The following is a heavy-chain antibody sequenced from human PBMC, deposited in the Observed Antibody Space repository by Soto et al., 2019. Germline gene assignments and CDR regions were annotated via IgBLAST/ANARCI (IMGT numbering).Heavy chain of an antibody. CDR2: IIPILGIA. V-gene: IGHV1-69*02. Sequence: GASVKVSCKASGGTFSSYTISWVRQAPGQGLEWMGRIIPILGIANYAQKFQGRVTITADKSTSTAYMELSSLRSEDTAVYYCARASGKIVVVPAAMGETYYMDVWGKGTTVTVSS. CDR1: GGTFSSYT. CDR3: ARASGKIVVVPAAMGETYYMDV. J-gene: IGHJ6*03. D-gene: IGHD2-2*01.